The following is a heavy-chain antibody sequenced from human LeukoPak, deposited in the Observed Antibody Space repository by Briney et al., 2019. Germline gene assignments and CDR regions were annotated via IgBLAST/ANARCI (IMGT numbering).Heavy chain of an antibody. CDR3: ARAAVLRGVRHYDL. Sequence: SETLSLTCTVSGGSISSYYWSWIRQPPGKGLEWIGYIYYSGSTYYNPSLKSRVTISVDTSKNQFSLTLNSVTAADTAVYYCARAAVLRGVRHYDLWGRGTLVTVSS. D-gene: IGHD3-10*01. J-gene: IGHJ2*01. CDR1: GGSISSYY. V-gene: IGHV4-59*12. CDR2: IYYSGST.